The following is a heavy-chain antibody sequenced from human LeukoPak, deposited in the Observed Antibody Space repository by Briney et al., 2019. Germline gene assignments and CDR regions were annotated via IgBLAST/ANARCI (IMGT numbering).Heavy chain of an antibody. CDR2: ISYDGSNK. Sequence: GGSLRLSCAASGFTFSSYAMHWVRQAPGKGLEWVAVISYDGSNKYYADSVKGRFTISRDNSKNTLYLQMNSLRAEDTAVYYCARGVDRVATDGNWFDRWGQGTLVTVSS. CDR3: ARGVDRVATDGNWFDR. D-gene: IGHD5-12*01. CDR1: GFTFSSYA. V-gene: IGHV3-30*04. J-gene: IGHJ5*02.